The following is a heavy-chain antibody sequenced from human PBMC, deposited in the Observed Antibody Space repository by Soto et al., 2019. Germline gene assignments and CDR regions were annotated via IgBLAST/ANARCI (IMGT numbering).Heavy chain of an antibody. CDR1: GFTVSSYG. CDR3: AQDRSRWYSAGYYYYGMHA. Sequence: GGALRLSSAESGFTVSSYGMHWVRQSPGKGLEWVAVISYDGSNKYYADSVKGRFTISRDNSKNTLYLQMNSLRAEDTAVYYRAQDRSRWYSAGYYYYGMHAWGQGTTVTVS. D-gene: IGHD6-13*01. J-gene: IGHJ6*02. CDR2: ISYDGSNK. V-gene: IGHV3-30*18.